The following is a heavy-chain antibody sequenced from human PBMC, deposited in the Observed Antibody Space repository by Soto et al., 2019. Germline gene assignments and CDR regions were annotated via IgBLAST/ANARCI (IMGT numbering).Heavy chain of an antibody. CDR3: ATFSDTAMAYFDY. D-gene: IGHD5-18*01. CDR2: ISGSGGST. J-gene: IGHJ4*02. CDR1: GCTFSSYA. V-gene: IGHV3-23*01. Sequence: PGGSLRLSCAASGCTFSSYAMSWVRQAPGKGLEWVSAISGSGGSTYYADSVKGRFTISRDNSKNTLYLQMNSLRAEDTAVYYCATFSDTAMAYFDYWGQGTLVTVSS.